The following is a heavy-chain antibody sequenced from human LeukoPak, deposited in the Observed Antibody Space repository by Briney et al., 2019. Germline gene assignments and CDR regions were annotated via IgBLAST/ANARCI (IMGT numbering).Heavy chain of an antibody. J-gene: IGHJ6*04. CDR1: GGTISSYA. V-gene: IGHV1-69*13. CDR2: IIPIFGTA. CDR3: AGRNDQTYYYYGMDV. D-gene: IGHD2-2*01. Sequence: ASVKVSCKASGGTISSYAISWVRQAPGQGLEWMGGIIPIFGTANYAQKFQGRVTITADESTSTAYMELSSLRSEDTAVYYCAGRNDQTYYYYGMDVWGKGTTVTVSS.